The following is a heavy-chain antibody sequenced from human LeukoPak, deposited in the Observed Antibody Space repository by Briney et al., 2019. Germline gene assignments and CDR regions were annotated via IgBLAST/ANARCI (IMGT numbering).Heavy chain of an antibody. CDR1: GFSFSSDW. CDR2: IKQDGSQK. J-gene: IGHJ4*02. V-gene: IGHV3-7*05. D-gene: IGHD1-1*01. CDR3: ASDCGRTDY. Sequence: GGSLRLSCAASGFSFSSDWMTWVRQAPGKGLEWVANIKQDGSQKYYMDSVKGRFTISRDNAKNSLYLQMNSLRAEDTAVYYCASDCGRTDYWGQGTLVTVSS.